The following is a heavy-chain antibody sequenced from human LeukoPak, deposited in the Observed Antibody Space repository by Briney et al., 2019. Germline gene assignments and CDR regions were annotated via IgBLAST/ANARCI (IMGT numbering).Heavy chain of an antibody. CDR3: ARDQSITIFGVGDY. CDR2: IIPIFGTA. Sequence: GASVKVSCKASGGTFSSYAISWVRQAPGQGLEWMGGIIPIFGTANYAQKFQGRVTITADESTSTAYMELSSLRSEDTAVYYCARDQSITIFGVGDYWGQGTLVTVSS. J-gene: IGHJ4*02. D-gene: IGHD3-3*01. V-gene: IGHV1-69*01. CDR1: GGTFSSYA.